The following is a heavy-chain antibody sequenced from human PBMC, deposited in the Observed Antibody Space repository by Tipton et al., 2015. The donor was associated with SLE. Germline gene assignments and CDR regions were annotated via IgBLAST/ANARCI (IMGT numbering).Heavy chain of an antibody. J-gene: IGHJ5*02. D-gene: IGHD4-11*01. V-gene: IGHV4-59*01. CDR2: IYYSGST. CDR1: GGSISSYY. CDR3: ARGGSLYSNGWFDP. Sequence: TLSLTCTVSGGSISSYYWSWIRQPPGKGLEWIGYIYYSGSTNYNPSLKSRVTISVDTSKNQFSLKLSSVTAADTAVYYCARGGSLYSNGWFDPWGQGTLVTVSS.